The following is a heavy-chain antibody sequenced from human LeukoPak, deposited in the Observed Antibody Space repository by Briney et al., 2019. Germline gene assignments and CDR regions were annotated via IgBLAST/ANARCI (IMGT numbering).Heavy chain of an antibody. CDR3: ARDPYNGDYGEFYYYYMDV. CDR2: ITRSSTYT. D-gene: IGHD3-10*01. V-gene: IGHV3-21*06. CDR1: AFTFSSYS. J-gene: IGHJ6*03. Sequence: GGSLRLSCAASAFTFSSYSMNWVRQAPGKGLEWVSSITRSSTYTFYADSVKGRFTISRDNAKNSLYLQMNSLRDEDTAIYYCARDPYNGDYGEFYYYYMDVWGKGTTVTISS.